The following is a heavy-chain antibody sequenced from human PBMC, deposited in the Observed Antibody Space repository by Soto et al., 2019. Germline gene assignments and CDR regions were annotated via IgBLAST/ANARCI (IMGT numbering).Heavy chain of an antibody. D-gene: IGHD1-1*01. CDR1: GFTFNSYG. V-gene: IGHV3-30*18. Sequence: GGSLRLSCAASGFTFNSYGIHWVRQAPGKGLEWVAVISHDGSKTNYADSVKGRVTISRDNSKDTVYLQMNSLRAEDTAVYYCAKGFGWNYLDYWGQGTLVTVSS. J-gene: IGHJ4*02. CDR3: AKGFGWNYLDY. CDR2: ISHDGSKT.